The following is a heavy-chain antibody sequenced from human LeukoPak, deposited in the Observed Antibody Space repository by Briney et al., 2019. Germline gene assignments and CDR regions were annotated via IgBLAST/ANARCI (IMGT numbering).Heavy chain of an antibody. CDR1: GFTFSSYS. CDR2: ISSSSSTI. Sequence: GGSLRLSCAASGFTFSSYSMNWVCQAPGKGLEWVSYISSSSSTIYYADSVKGRFTISRDNAKNSLYLQMNSLRAEDTAVYYCARGWPAYYYDSSGYYQFDYGGQGTLVTVFS. D-gene: IGHD3-22*01. V-gene: IGHV3-48*01. J-gene: IGHJ4*02. CDR3: ARGWPAYYYDSSGYYQFDY.